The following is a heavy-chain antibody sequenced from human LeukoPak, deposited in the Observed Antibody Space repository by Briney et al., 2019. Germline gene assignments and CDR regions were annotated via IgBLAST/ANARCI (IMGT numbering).Heavy chain of an antibody. CDR3: AKGSSLGIVGATSVDY. Sequence: PGGSLRLSCAASGFTFSSYAMSWVRQAPGKGLEWVSAISGSGGSTYYADSVKGRFTISRDNSKNTLYLQMNSLRAEDTAVYYCAKGSSLGIVGATSVDYWGQGTLVTVSS. CDR1: GFTFSSYA. J-gene: IGHJ4*02. V-gene: IGHV3-23*01. CDR2: ISGSGGST. D-gene: IGHD1-26*01.